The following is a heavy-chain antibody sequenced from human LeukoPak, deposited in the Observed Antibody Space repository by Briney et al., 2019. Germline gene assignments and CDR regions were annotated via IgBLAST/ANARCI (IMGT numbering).Heavy chain of an antibody. CDR3: ARVSTEKAFDI. D-gene: IGHD2-2*01. CDR1: GFTFNSYN. CDR2: ISSSSSYI. J-gene: IGHJ3*02. V-gene: IGHV3-21*01. Sequence: GGSLRLSCAASGFTFNSYNMNWVRQAPGKGLEWVSSISSSSSYIYYADSVKGRFTISRDNAKNSLYLQMNSLRAEDTAVYYCARVSTEKAFDIWGQGTMVTVSS.